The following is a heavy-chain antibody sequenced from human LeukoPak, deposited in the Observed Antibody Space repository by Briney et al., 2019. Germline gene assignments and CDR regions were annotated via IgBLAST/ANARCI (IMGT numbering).Heavy chain of an antibody. CDR3: ARHVKDEKITIFGVVTQYYFDY. Sequence: SETLSLTCTVSGGSIGSNYWSWIRQPPGKGLEWIGYVYYSGSTNYNPSLTSRVTISVDTSKNQFSLKLSSVTAADTAVYYCARHVKDEKITIFGVVTQYYFDYWGQGTLVTVSS. CDR1: GGSIGSNY. D-gene: IGHD3-3*01. J-gene: IGHJ4*02. CDR2: VYYSGST. V-gene: IGHV4-59*08.